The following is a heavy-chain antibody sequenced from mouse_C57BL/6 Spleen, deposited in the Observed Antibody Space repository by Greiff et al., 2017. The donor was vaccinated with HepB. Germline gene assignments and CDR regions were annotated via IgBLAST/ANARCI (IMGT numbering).Heavy chain of an antibody. V-gene: IGHV5-16*01. CDR1: GFTFSDYY. Sequence: EVQRVESEGGLVQPGSSMKLSCTASGFTFSDYYMAWVRQVPEKGLEWVANINYDGSSTYYLDSLKSRFIISRDNAKNILYLQMSSLKSEDTATYYCARVGTYWYFDVWGTGTTVTVSS. CDR3: ARVGTYWYFDV. J-gene: IGHJ1*03. CDR2: INYDGSST. D-gene: IGHD3-3*01.